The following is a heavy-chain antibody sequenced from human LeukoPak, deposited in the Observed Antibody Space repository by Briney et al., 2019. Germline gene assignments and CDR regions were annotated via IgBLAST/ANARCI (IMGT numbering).Heavy chain of an antibody. D-gene: IGHD3-16*01. V-gene: IGHV3-30*03. Sequence: PGGSLRLSCAASGFTFSSYGMHWVRQAPGKGLEWVAVISYDGSNKYYADSVKGRFTISRDNSKNTLYLQMNSLRDEDTAVYYCARIPGGYYYAMDVWGQGTTVTVSS. J-gene: IGHJ6*02. CDR1: GFTFSSYG. CDR2: ISYDGSNK. CDR3: ARIPGGYYYAMDV.